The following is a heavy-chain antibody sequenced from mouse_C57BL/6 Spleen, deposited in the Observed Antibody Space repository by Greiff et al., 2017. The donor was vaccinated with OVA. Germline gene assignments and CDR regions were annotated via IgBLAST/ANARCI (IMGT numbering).Heavy chain of an antibody. CDR2: INPYNGGT. CDR1: GYTFTDYY. D-gene: IGHD2-4*01. CDR3: ARWDYEGGYAMDY. V-gene: IGHV1-19*01. Sequence: EVKLQESGPVLVKPGASVKMSCKASGYTFTDYYMNWVKQSHGKSLEWIGVINPYNGGTSYNQKFKGKATLTVDKSSSTAYMELNSLTSEDSAVYYCARWDYEGGYAMDYWGQGTSVTVSS. J-gene: IGHJ4*01.